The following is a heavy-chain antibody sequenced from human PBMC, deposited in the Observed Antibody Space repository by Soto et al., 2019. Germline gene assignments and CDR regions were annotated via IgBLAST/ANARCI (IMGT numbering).Heavy chain of an antibody. CDR3: ARDPYDFWSGYQYYYGMDV. D-gene: IGHD3-3*01. J-gene: IGHJ6*02. V-gene: IGHV1-69*06. CDR2: IIPIFGTA. CDR1: GGTFSSYA. Sequence: QVQLVQSVAEVKKPGSSVKVSCKASGGTFSSYAISWVRQAPGQGLEWMGGIIPIFGTANYAQKFQGRVTITADKSTSTAYMELSSLRSEDTAVYYCARDPYDFWSGYQYYYGMDVWGQGTTVTVSS.